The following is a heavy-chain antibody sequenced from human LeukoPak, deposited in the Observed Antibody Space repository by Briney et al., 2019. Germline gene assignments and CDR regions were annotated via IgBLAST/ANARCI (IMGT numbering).Heavy chain of an antibody. V-gene: IGHV4-59*08. CDR3: ARSGWSIYYFDY. Sequence: PSETLSLTCTVSGGSISRYYWSWLRQPPGKGLEWIGYIYYSGSTNYNPSPKSRVTISVDTSKNQFSLKLSSVTAADTAVYYCARSGWSIYYFDYWGQGTLVTVSS. CDR2: IYYSGST. J-gene: IGHJ4*02. D-gene: IGHD6-19*01. CDR1: GGSISRYY.